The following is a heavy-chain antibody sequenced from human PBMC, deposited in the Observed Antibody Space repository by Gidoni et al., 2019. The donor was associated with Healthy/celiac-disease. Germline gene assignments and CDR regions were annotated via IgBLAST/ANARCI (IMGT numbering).Heavy chain of an antibody. V-gene: IGHV5-51*01. J-gene: IGHJ6*02. CDR3: ARPHGSYARSGYDYGMDV. D-gene: IGHD1-26*01. CDR2: IYPGDSDT. CDR1: GYSFTSYW. Sequence: EVQLVQSGAEVKKPGESLKISCKGSGYSFTSYWIGWVRQMPGKGLEWMGIIYPGDSDTRYSPSFQGQVTISADKSISTAYLQWSSLKASDTAMYYCARPHGSYARSGYDYGMDVWGQGTTVTVSS.